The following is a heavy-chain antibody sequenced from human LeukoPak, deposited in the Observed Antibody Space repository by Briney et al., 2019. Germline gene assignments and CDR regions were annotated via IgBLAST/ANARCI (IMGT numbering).Heavy chain of an antibody. V-gene: IGHV4-39*07. J-gene: IGHJ4*02. D-gene: IGHD6-13*01. CDR1: GGSISSSSYY. CDR3: AREGSSSY. CDR2: IYYSGST. Sequence: SEALSLTCTVSGGSISSSSYYWGWIRQPPGKGLEWIGSIYYSGSTNYNPSLKSRVTITVDKSKNQFSLKLSSVTAADTAVYYCAREGSSSYWGQGTLVTVSS.